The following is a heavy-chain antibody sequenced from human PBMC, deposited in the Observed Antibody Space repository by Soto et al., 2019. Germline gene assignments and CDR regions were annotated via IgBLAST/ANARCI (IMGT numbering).Heavy chain of an antibody. D-gene: IGHD2-8*01. CDR1: GGSISSGGYS. Sequence: QVQLQESGSGLVKPSQTLSLTCAVSGGSISSGGYSWSWIRQPPGKGLEWIGYIYHSGSTYYNQSLKSRVTISMDTSKNQFPLKLNSVTAADTAVYYCARGHDANNDWGQGTLVTVSS. J-gene: IGHJ4*02. V-gene: IGHV4-30-2*01. CDR3: ARGHDANND. CDR2: IYHSGST.